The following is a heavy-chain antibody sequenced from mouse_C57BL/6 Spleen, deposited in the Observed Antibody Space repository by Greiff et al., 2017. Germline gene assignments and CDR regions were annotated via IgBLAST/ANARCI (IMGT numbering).Heavy chain of an antibody. J-gene: IGHJ2*01. CDR3: TGYYGGSYGDY. V-gene: IGHV1-81*01. CDR1: GYTFTSYG. CDR2: IYPRSGNT. Sequence: VQLQQSGAELVRPGASVKLSCTASGYTFTSYGISWVKQSTGQGLEWIGEIYPRSGNTYYNEKFTGKATLTADKSSNTAYMELRSLTSEDAAVYFCTGYYGGSYGDYWGQGTTLTVSS. D-gene: IGHD1-1*01.